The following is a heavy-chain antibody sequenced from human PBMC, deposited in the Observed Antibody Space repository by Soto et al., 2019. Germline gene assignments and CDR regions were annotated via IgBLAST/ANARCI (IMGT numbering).Heavy chain of an antibody. D-gene: IGHD3-3*01. CDR2: INAGNGNT. J-gene: IGHJ4*02. Sequence: GASGKVSCKAPGYTFTSYAMHCGLQSSGQKLEWMGWINAGNGNTKYSQKFQGRVTITRDTSASTAYMELSSLRSEDTAVYYCARDPAPFWGGYYEEFDYCGQGTLDLVSA. CDR3: ARDPAPFWGGYYEEFDY. V-gene: IGHV1-3*01. CDR1: GYTFTSYA.